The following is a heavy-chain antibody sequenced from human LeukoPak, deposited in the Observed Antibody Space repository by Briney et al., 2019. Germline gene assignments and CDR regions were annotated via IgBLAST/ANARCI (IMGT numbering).Heavy chain of an antibody. Sequence: GGSLRLSCVASGFTFSSYGMHWVRQAPGKGLEWVAVIWYDGSNKYYADSVKGRFTISKDSSKNTVYLQMNSLRAEDTAVYYCARDYYDSSGYYVEKRFDYWGQGTLVTVSS. CDR2: IWYDGSNK. CDR3: ARDYYDSSGYYVEKRFDY. J-gene: IGHJ4*02. D-gene: IGHD3-22*01. V-gene: IGHV3-33*01. CDR1: GFTFSSYG.